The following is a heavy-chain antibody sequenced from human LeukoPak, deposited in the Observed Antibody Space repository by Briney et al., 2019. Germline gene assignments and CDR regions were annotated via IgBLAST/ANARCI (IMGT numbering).Heavy chain of an antibody. Sequence: GGSLRLSCAASGFTVSSNYMSWVRQAPGKGLEWVSVIYSSGATYYADSVKGRFTISRDNSKNTLYLQMNSLGAEDTAVYYCARDGILTGYDAFDIWGQGTMVTVSS. D-gene: IGHD3-9*01. J-gene: IGHJ3*02. CDR1: GFTVSSNY. CDR2: IYSSGAT. V-gene: IGHV3-53*01. CDR3: ARDGILTGYDAFDI.